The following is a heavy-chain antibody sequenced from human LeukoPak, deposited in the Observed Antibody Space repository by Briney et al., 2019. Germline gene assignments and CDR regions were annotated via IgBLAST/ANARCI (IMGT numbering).Heavy chain of an antibody. CDR1: GGSISSHY. CDR3: ARVEYLLRGNWFDP. V-gene: IGHV4-59*11. Sequence: SETLSLTCTVSGGSISSHYWSWIRQPPGKGLEWIGYIYYSGSTNYNPSLKSRVTISVDTSKNQFSLKLSSVTAADTAVYYCARVEYLLRGNWFDPWGQGTLVTVSS. D-gene: IGHD2-2*01. CDR2: IYYSGST. J-gene: IGHJ5*02.